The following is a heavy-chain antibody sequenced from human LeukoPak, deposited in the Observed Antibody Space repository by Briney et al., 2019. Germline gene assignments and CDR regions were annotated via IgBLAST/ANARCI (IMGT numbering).Heavy chain of an antibody. Sequence: SETLSLTCTVSGGSISSGSYYWSWIRQPAGKGLEWIGRIYTSGSTNYNPSLKSRVTILIDTSKKQFSLKLSSVTAADTAVYYCARESGYTYGRDYWGQGTLVTVTS. CDR3: ARESGYTYGRDY. D-gene: IGHD5-18*01. J-gene: IGHJ4*02. CDR2: IYTSGST. V-gene: IGHV4-61*02. CDR1: GGSISSGSYY.